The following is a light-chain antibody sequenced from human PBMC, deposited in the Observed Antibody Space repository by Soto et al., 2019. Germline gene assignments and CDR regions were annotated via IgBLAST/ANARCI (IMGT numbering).Light chain of an antibody. V-gene: IGKV1-39*01. J-gene: IGKJ4*01. CDR1: QSIPRN. CDR3: QQSYRLPT. CDR2: AVS. Sequence: DIQMTQSPSSLSASLGDRVTITCRASQSIPRNLHWYQQKPGEAPKVLIYAVSNLQSGVPSRFSGSVSGTDFTLTISDLQPEDSGIYYCQQSYRLPTFVGGTTVEIK.